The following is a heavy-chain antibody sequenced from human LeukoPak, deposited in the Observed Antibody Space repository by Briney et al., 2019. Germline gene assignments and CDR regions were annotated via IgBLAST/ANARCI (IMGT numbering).Heavy chain of an antibody. Sequence: SETLSLTCTVSGGSISSYYWSWIRQPAGKGLEWIGRIYSSGSTTYNPSLKSRVSLSVDTSKNQLSLELSSVTAADTAVYYCARDGTYNSFDYWGQGTLVTVSS. J-gene: IGHJ4*02. D-gene: IGHD1-14*01. CDR3: ARDGTYNSFDY. CDR1: GGSISSYY. CDR2: IYSSGST. V-gene: IGHV4-4*07.